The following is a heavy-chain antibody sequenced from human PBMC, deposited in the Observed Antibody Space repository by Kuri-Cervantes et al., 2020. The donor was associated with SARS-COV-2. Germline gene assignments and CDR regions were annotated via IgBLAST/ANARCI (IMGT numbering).Heavy chain of an antibody. J-gene: IGHJ4*02. D-gene: IGHD1-26*01. CDR3: ATNWEHDRRLDY. V-gene: IGHV1-24*01. Sequence: ASVKVFCKVSGYTLTELSMHWVREAPGKGLEWMGGFDPEDGETIYAQKFQGRVSITADRSTSTAYMELSSLRSDDTAMYYCATNWEHDRRLDYWGQGTLVTVSS. CDR2: FDPEDGET. CDR1: GYTLTELS.